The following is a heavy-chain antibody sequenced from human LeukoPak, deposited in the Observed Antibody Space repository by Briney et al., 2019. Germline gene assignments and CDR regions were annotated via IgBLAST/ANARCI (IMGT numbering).Heavy chain of an antibody. V-gene: IGHV4-59*01. CDR3: ARGLGRYYYYGMDV. Sequence: PSETLSLTCTVSGGSISSYYWSWIRQPPGKGLEWIGYTYYSGSTNYNPSLKSRVTISVDTSKNQFSLKLSSVTAADTAVYYCARGLGRYYYYGMDVWGQGTTVTVSS. D-gene: IGHD5-12*01. CDR2: TYYSGST. J-gene: IGHJ6*02. CDR1: GGSISSYY.